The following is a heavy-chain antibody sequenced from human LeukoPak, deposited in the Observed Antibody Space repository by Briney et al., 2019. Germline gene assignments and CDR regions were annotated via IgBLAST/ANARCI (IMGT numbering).Heavy chain of an antibody. J-gene: IGHJ4*02. V-gene: IGHV4-30-4*01. CDR3: SSGGDTAKGGDS. CDR2: IHFTGDI. D-gene: IGHD5-18*01. Sequence: PSETLSLTCTVSGGSFNSGHHYWSWPRHHPAKGLEWVGFIHFTGDIYYNPSLKSRLTISVDTSKNQFSLRLSSVTAADTAVYYCSSGGDTAKGGDSWGQGALVTVSP. CDR1: GGSFNSGHHY.